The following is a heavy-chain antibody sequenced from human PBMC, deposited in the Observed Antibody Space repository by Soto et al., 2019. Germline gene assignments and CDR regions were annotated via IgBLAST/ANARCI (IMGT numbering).Heavy chain of an antibody. D-gene: IGHD3-9*01. CDR2: IYPDDSDV. J-gene: IGHJ5*02. V-gene: IGHV5-51*01. CDR3: ARHGVLRYFDWSS. Sequence: PGESLKISCKASGYDFATFWIVWVRQVPGKGLEWMGVIYPDDSDVTYSPPFQGQVTISADKSISTAYLQWSSLKASDTAMYYCARHGVLRYFDWSSWGQGTLVTVSS. CDR1: GYDFATFW.